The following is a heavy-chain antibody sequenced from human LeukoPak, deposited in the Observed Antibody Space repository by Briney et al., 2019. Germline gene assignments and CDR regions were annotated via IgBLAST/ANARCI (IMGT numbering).Heavy chain of an antibody. CDR2: ISAYNGNT. J-gene: IGHJ6*02. CDR3: AREGGTYDILTGYNSRSVYYYYYTMDV. V-gene: IGHV1-18*01. D-gene: IGHD3-9*01. Sequence: ASVKVSCKASGYTFISYGISWVRQAPGQGLEWMGWISAYNGNTTYAQKLQGRVTMTTDTSTTTAYMELRSLRSDDTAVYYCAREGGTYDILTGYNSRSVYYYYYTMDVWGQGTTVTVSS. CDR1: GYTFISYG.